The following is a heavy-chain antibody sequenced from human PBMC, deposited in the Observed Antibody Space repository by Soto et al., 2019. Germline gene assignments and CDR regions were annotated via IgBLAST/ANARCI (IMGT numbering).Heavy chain of an antibody. CDR2: FYSGGTT. CDR1: GFSVSSSY. J-gene: IGHJ3*02. CDR3: ARDLHSYSNSDAFDI. D-gene: IGHD4-4*01. V-gene: IGHV3-53*04. Sequence: GGSLRLSCVVSGFSVSSSYMSWVRQAPEKGLEWVSVFYSGGTTYYADSVKGRFTISRHSSNNTLYLQVNSLGPEDTAVYYCARDLHSYSNSDAFDIWGQGTMVTVSS.